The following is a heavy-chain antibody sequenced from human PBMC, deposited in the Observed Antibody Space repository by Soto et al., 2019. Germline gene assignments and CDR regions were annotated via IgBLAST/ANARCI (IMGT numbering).Heavy chain of an antibody. CDR3: AKAGYYDSSGYYELDY. CDR2: VLYDGRNK. Sequence: QVQLVESGGGVVQPGRSLRLSCAASGFTFSSYGMHWVRQAPGKGLEWVAVVLYDGRNKYYADSVKGRFTISRDNSKNTVYLQMNSPRAEDTAVYYCAKAGYYDSSGYYELDYWGQGTLVTVSS. D-gene: IGHD3-22*01. CDR1: GFTFSSYG. J-gene: IGHJ4*02. V-gene: IGHV3-30*18.